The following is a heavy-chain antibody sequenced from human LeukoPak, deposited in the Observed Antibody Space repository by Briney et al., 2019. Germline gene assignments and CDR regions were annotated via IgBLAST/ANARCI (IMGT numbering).Heavy chain of an antibody. V-gene: IGHV3-23*01. J-gene: IGHJ4*02. D-gene: IGHD3-10*01. CDR3: AKSYGSGSPYYFDY. CDR1: GFTFSSYA. CDR2: ISGSGGST. Sequence: GGSLRLSCAASGFTFSSYAMSWVRQALGMGLEWVSAISGSGGSTYYADSVKGRFTISRDNSKNTLYLQMNSLRAEDTAVYYCAKSYGSGSPYYFDYWGQGTLVTVSS.